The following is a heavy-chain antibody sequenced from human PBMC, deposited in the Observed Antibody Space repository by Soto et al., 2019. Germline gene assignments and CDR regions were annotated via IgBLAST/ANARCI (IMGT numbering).Heavy chain of an antibody. CDR3: ARVGAARDYYYGMDV. CDR1: GGSISSGVYY. V-gene: IGHV4-31*03. D-gene: IGHD2-15*01. Sequence: SETLSLTCTVSGGSISSGVYYWSWIRQHPGKGLEWIGYIYYSGSTYYNPSLKSRVTISVDTSKNQFSLKLSSVTAADTAVYYCARVGAARDYYYGMDVWGQGTTVTSP. J-gene: IGHJ6*02. CDR2: IYYSGST.